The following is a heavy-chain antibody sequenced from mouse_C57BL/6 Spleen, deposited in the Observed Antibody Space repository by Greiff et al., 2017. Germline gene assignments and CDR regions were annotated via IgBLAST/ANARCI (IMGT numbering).Heavy chain of an antibody. V-gene: IGHV10-3*01. J-gene: IGHJ2*01. Sequence: EVKLMESGGGLVQPKGSLKLSCAASGFTFNTYAMHWVRQAPGKGLEWVGRIRSKSSNYATYYADSVKDRFTISRDDSQSMLYLQMNNLKTEDTAMYYCVRDSSYFDYWGQGTTLTVSS. CDR2: IRSKSSNYAT. CDR3: VRDSSYFDY. CDR1: GFTFNTYA.